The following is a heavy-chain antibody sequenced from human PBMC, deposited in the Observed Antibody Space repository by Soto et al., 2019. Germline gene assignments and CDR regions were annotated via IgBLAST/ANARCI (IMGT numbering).Heavy chain of an antibody. CDR1: GFTFSSYA. V-gene: IGHV3-23*01. Sequence: EVQLLESGGGLVQPGGSLRLSCAASGFTFSSYAMSWVRQAPGKGLEWVSAISGSGGSTYYADSVKGRFTISRDNSKNTLYLQMNSLGAEDTAVYYCAKAMARWYGDSPYLFDYWGQGTLVTVSS. CDR2: ISGSGGST. CDR3: AKAMARWYGDSPYLFDY. D-gene: IGHD4-17*01. J-gene: IGHJ4*02.